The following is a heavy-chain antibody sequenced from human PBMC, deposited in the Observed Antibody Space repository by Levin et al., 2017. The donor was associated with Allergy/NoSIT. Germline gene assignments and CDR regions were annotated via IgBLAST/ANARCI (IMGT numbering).Heavy chain of an antibody. CDR2: IHYSGTT. CDR3: ASGIEVAGSSDDFDT. D-gene: IGHD6-19*01. CDR1: GFSINKSY. J-gene: IGHJ3*02. Sequence: SETLSLTCTVSGFSINKSYWSWIRQPPGKGLEWIGHIHYSGTTNRNPSLKSRVTISIDTSNNQFSLRLTSVTAADTAVYYWASGIEVAGSSDDFDTWGPGTMVTVSS. V-gene: IGHV4-59*01.